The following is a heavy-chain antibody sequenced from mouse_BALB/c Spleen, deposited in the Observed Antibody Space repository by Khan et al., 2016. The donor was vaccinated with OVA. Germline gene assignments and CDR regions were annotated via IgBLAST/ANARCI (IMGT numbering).Heavy chain of an antibody. Sequence: QIQLVQSGPELVRPGVSVKISCKGSGFTFSDYVMYWVKQSHAKRLEWIGVISCNSGDTNYKKNFKGKATMTVDNASTTVYMEIARLTSEDSAIYYCARAGTGFAYWGQGTLVTVSA. J-gene: IGHJ3*01. CDR2: ISCNSGDT. CDR1: GFTFSDYV. V-gene: IGHV1S137*01. CDR3: ARAGTGFAY. D-gene: IGHD4-1*01.